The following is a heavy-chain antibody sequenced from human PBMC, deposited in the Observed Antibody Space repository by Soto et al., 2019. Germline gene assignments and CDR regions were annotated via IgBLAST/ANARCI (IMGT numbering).Heavy chain of an antibody. V-gene: IGHV3-30-3*01. CDR3: ASGWQWLWGPFDY. D-gene: IGHD6-19*01. CDR1: GFTFSSYA. CDR2: ISYDGSNK. J-gene: IGHJ4*02. Sequence: QVQLVESGGGVVQPGRSLRLSCAASGFTFSSYAMHWVRQAPGKGLEWVAVISYDGSNKYYADSVKGRFTISRDNSKNTRYLQMNSLRSEDTAVYYCASGWQWLWGPFDYWGQGTLVTVSS.